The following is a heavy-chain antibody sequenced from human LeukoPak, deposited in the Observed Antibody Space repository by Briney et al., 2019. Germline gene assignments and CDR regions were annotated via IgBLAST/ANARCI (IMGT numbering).Heavy chain of an antibody. CDR1: GYTFSGYY. V-gene: IGHV1-2*02. D-gene: IGHD6-19*01. CDR3: ARDVYSSGWTDAFQN. Sequence: ASVKVSCKASGYTFSGYYIHWVRQAPGQGLEWMGWINPNTGDTNYAQKFQGRVTMTRDTSITTADMEVGSLRSDDTAVYYCARDVYSSGWTDAFQNWGRGTLVTVSS. J-gene: IGHJ3*02. CDR2: INPNTGDT.